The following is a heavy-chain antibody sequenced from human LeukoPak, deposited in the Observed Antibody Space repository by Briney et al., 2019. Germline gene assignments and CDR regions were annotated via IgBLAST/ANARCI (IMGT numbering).Heavy chain of an antibody. CDR2: ISSSHNTV. V-gene: IGHV3-48*04. Sequence: GGSLRLSCAASGFTFSSYAMSWIRQAPGKGLEWVSYISSSHNTVYYADSVKGRFTISRDNAKNSLYLQMSSLRAEDTAVYYCARGGRGDYWGQGTLVTVSS. CDR1: GFTFSSYA. J-gene: IGHJ4*02. CDR3: ARGGRGDY. D-gene: IGHD3-16*01.